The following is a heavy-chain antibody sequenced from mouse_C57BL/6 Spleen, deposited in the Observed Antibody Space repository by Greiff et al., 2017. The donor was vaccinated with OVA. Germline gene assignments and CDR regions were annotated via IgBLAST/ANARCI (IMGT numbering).Heavy chain of an antibody. CDR3: ARGDYDVGYYFDY. J-gene: IGHJ2*01. CDR2: ISSGSSTI. Sequence: EVKLMESGGGLVKPGGSLKLSCAASGFTFSDYGMHWVRQAPEKGLEWVAYISSGSSTIYYADTVKGRVTISRDNAKNTLFLQMTSLRSEDTAMYYCARGDYDVGYYFDYWGQGTTLTVSS. V-gene: IGHV5-17*01. CDR1: GFTFSDYG. D-gene: IGHD2-4*01.